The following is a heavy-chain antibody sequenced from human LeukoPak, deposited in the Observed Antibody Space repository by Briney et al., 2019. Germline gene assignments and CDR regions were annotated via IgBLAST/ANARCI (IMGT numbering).Heavy chain of an antibody. Sequence: GGSLRLSCAASGFTFSSYAMSWVRQAPGKGLEWVSGTSGSGGNTYYADSVKGRFTISRDNSKSTLYLQMNSLRAEDTAVYYCARDIGSRFDPWGQGTLVTVSS. CDR2: TSGSGGNT. CDR3: ARDIGSRFDP. V-gene: IGHV3-23*01. CDR1: GFTFSSYA. D-gene: IGHD6-13*01. J-gene: IGHJ5*02.